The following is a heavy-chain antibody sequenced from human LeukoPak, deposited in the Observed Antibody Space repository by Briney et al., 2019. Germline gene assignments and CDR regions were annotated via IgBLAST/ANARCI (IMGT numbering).Heavy chain of an antibody. Sequence: PGGSLRLSCAASGFTFNAAWMSWVRQAPGKGLEWVSVIYGGGTTYYADSVKGRFTISRDISKNTLYLQMTSLRAEDTAVYYCARDDATSANYYGMDVWGQGTTVTVSS. CDR1: GFTFNAAW. J-gene: IGHJ6*02. CDR3: ARDDATSANYYGMDV. CDR2: IYGGGTT. V-gene: IGHV3-53*01.